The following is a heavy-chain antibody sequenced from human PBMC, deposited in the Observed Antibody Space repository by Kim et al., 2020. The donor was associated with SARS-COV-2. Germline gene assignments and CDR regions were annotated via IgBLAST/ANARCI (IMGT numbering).Heavy chain of an antibody. CDR2: T. CDR3: ARLERAAAFDI. D-gene: IGHD1-1*01. J-gene: IGHJ3*02. Sequence: TGYAECVKGRFTIYRENAKNTLYLQMNSRRAEETAVYYCARLERAAAFDIRGQGTMVTVSS. V-gene: IGHV3-74*01.